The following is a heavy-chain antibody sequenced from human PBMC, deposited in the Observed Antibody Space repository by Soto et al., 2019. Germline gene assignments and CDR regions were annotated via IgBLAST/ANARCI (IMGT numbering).Heavy chain of an antibody. CDR1: GFTFSSYA. CDR2: ISGSGGST. CDR3: AKTPPVGTTGHYFDY. D-gene: IGHD1-26*01. V-gene: IGHV3-23*04. J-gene: IGHJ4*02. Sequence: EVQLVESGGGFIQPGGSLRLSCAAAGFTFSSYAMSWVRQAPGKGLEWVSAISGSGGSTYYADSVKGRFTISRDNSKNTLYLQMNSLRAEDTAVYYCAKTPPVGTTGHYFDYWGQGTLVTVSS.